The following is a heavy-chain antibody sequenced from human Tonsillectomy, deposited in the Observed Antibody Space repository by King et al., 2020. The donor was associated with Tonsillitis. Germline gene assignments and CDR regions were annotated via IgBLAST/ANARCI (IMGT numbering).Heavy chain of an antibody. CDR1: GYTFTSYG. Sequence: VQLVESGAEVKKPGASVKVSCKASGYTFTSYGISWARQAPGQGLEWMGWISAYNGNTNYAQKLQGRVTMTTDTSTRTAYMELRSLRSDGTAVYYCAGDSPLLSSGWYCDYCGQGTLFTVSS. J-gene: IGHJ4*02. CDR2: ISAYNGNT. D-gene: IGHD6-19*01. CDR3: AGDSPLLSSGWYCDY. V-gene: IGHV1-18*04.